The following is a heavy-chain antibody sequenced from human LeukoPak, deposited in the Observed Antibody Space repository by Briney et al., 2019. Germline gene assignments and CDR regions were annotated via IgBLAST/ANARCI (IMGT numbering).Heavy chain of an antibody. J-gene: IGHJ4*02. CDR2: IYYSGST. V-gene: IGHV4-59*01. CDR3: ARDVFGVAVSGDDF. D-gene: IGHD2-21*01. CDR1: GGSISSYY. Sequence: PSETLSLTCTVSGGSISSYYWSWIRQPPGKGLEWIGYIYYSGSTNYNPSLKSRVTISVDTSKNQFSLKLSSVTAADTAVYYCARDVFGVAVSGDDFWGQGTLVTVSS.